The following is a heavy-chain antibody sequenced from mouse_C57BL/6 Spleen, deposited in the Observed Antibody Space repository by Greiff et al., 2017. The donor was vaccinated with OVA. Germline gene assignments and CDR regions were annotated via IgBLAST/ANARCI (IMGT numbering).Heavy chain of an antibody. V-gene: IGHV1-81*01. D-gene: IGHD2-3*01. CDR2: IYPRSGNT. J-gene: IGHJ3*01. CDR3: ARRGVYDSFAY. CDR1: GYTFTSYG. Sequence: QVQLQQSGAELARPGASVKLSCKASGYTFTSYGISWVKQRTGQGLEWIGEIYPRSGNTYYNEKFKGKATLTADKSSSTAYMELRSLTSEDSAVYFCARRGVYDSFAYWGQGTLVTVAA.